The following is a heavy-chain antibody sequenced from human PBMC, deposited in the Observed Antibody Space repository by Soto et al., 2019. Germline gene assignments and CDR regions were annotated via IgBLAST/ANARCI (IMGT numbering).Heavy chain of an antibody. CDR3: AKDMGLGKYGSGSYYKGLEPPRYMDV. CDR2: ISWNSGSI. Sequence: PGGSLRLSCAASGFTFDDYAIHWVRQAPGKGLEWVSGISWNSGSIGYADSVKGRFTISRDNAKNSLYLQMNSLRAEDTALYYCAKDMGLGKYGSGSYYKGLEPPRYMDVWGKGTTVTVSS. CDR1: GFTFDDYA. J-gene: IGHJ6*03. V-gene: IGHV3-9*01. D-gene: IGHD3-10*01.